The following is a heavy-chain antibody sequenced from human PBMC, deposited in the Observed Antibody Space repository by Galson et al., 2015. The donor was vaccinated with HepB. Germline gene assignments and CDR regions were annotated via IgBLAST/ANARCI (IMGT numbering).Heavy chain of an antibody. CDR1: GFTFSSYS. J-gene: IGHJ5*02. V-gene: IGHV3-48*01. CDR2: ISSSSSTK. D-gene: IGHD6-13*01. Sequence: SLRLSCAASGFTFSSYSMNWVRQAPGKGLEWVSYISSSSSTKYYADSVKGRFTISRDNSKNTLYLQMNSLRAEDTAVYYCARGGIAAAGTRFDPWGQGTLVTVSS. CDR3: ARGGIAAAGTRFDP.